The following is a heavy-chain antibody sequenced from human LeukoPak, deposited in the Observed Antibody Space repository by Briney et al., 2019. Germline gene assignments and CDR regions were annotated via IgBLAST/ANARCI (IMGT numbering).Heavy chain of an antibody. J-gene: IGHJ4*02. CDR3: ASDSSGWYYDY. CDR1: GGTFSSLA. V-gene: IGHV1-69*05. CDR2: IIPIFGTA. D-gene: IGHD6-19*01. Sequence: KVSCEASGGTFSSLAISWVRQAPGQGLEWMGGIIPIFGTANYAQKFQGRVTITTDESTSTAYMELSSLRSEDTAVYYCASDSSGWYYDYWGQGTLVTVSS.